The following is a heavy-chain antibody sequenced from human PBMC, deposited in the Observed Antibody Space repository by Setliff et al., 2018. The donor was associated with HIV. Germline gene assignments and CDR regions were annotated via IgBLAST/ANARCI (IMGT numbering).Heavy chain of an antibody. CDR3: ARDLSTHWSGYSLAY. J-gene: IGHJ4*02. V-gene: IGHV1-2*02. D-gene: IGHD3-3*01. CDR2: INPKFGGT. CDR1: GYTFTGYY. Sequence: ASVKVSCKASGYTFTGYYFHWVRQAPGQGLEWMGWINPKFGGTLYAQKFQDRVVMTRDLSTTTVYMELSRLTSGDTALYFCARDLSTHWSGYSLAYWGQGTPVTVSS.